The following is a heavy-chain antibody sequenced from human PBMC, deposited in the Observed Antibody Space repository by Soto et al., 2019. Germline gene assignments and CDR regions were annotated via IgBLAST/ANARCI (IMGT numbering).Heavy chain of an antibody. CDR3: ARPGGSDSLRSPFDC. D-gene: IGHD1-26*01. CDR1: GGSISSSSYY. CDR2: IYYSGST. V-gene: IGHV4-39*01. J-gene: IGHJ4*02. Sequence: QLQLQESGPGLVKPSETLSLTCTVSGGSISSSSYYWGWIRQPPGKGLEWIGSIYYSGSTYYNPSPKSLVPISIDTSKSLFSRMLSSVSAAATAVSYCARPGGSDSLRSPFDCGGQGTLVTVSS.